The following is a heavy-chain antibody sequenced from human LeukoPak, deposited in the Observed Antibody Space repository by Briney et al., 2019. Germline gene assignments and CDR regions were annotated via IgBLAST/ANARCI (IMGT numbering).Heavy chain of an antibody. V-gene: IGHV5-51*01. J-gene: IGHJ4*02. Sequence: GESLQISCKGSGYSFTSYWIGWVRQMPGKGLEWMGIIYPGDSDTRYSPSFQGQVTISADKSISTAYLQWSSLKASDTAMYYCARSLVPFGSYYYFDYWGQGTLVTVSS. CDR1: GYSFTSYW. D-gene: IGHD1-26*01. CDR2: IYPGDSDT. CDR3: ARSLVPFGSYYYFDY.